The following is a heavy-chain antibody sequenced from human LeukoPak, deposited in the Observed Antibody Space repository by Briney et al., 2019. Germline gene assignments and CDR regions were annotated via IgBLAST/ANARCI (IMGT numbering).Heavy chain of an antibody. CDR2: ISGSGGST. J-gene: IGHJ3*02. CDR1: GFTFSSYG. CDR3: AKGRDYDSSGYDAFDI. V-gene: IGHV3-23*01. Sequence: GGSLRLSRAASGFTFSSYGMSWVRQAPGKGLEWVSAISGSGGSTYYADSVKGRFTISRDNSKNTLYLQMNSLRAEDTAVYYCAKGRDYDSSGYDAFDIWGQGTMVTVSS. D-gene: IGHD3-22*01.